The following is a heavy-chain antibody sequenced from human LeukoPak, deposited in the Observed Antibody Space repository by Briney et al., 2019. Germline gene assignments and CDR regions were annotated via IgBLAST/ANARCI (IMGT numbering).Heavy chain of an antibody. CDR1: GYTFTGYY. CDR3: ARAYCSGGSCYDREFDY. V-gene: IGHV1-2*04. Sequence: ASVKVSCKASGYTFTGYYMHWVRQAPGQGLERMGWINPNSGGTNYAQKFQGWVTMTRDTSISTAYMELSRLRSDDTAVYYCARAYCSGGSCYDREFDYWGQGTLVTVSS. CDR2: INPNSGGT. D-gene: IGHD2-15*01. J-gene: IGHJ4*02.